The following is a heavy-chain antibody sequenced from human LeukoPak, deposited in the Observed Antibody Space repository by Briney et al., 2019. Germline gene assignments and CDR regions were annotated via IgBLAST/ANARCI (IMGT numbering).Heavy chain of an antibody. V-gene: IGHV3-15*01. D-gene: IGHD3-22*01. Sequence: GGSLRLSCAASGFTFSNTWMSWVRQAPGKGLEWVGRIKSKIDGGTTDYTAPVKGRFTISRDDSKNTLYLQMNSLKTEDTAVYYCHRHYYDSSGDWGQGTLVTVSS. J-gene: IGHJ4*02. CDR1: GFTFSNTW. CDR2: IKSKIDGGTT. CDR3: HRHYYDSSGD.